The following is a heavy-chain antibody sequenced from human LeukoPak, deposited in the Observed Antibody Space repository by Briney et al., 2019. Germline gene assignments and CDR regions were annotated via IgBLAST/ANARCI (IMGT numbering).Heavy chain of an antibody. CDR1: GFTFSNAW. V-gene: IGHV3-15*07. CDR3: STTYYYDSSEGY. Sequence: PGGSLRLSCAASGFTFSNAWMNWVRQAPGKGLEWVGRTKSKTDGGTTDCAAPVKGRFTISRDDSKNTLYLQMNSLKTEDTAVYYCSTTYYYDSSEGYWGQGTLVTVSS. D-gene: IGHD3-22*01. J-gene: IGHJ4*02. CDR2: TKSKTDGGTT.